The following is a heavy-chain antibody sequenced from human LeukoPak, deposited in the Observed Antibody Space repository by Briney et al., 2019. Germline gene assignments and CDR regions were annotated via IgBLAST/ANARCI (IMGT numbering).Heavy chain of an antibody. J-gene: IGHJ4*02. CDR2: IKQDGSEK. CDR3: AKLPSSGYGDY. CDR1: GYTFSSYW. Sequence: GGSLRLSCAASGYTFSSYWMSWVRQAPGKGLEWVANIKQDGSEKYYVDSVKGRFTISRDNAKNSLYLQMNSLRAEDTAVYYCAKLPSSGYGDYWGQGTLVTVSS. V-gene: IGHV3-7*01. D-gene: IGHD3-22*01.